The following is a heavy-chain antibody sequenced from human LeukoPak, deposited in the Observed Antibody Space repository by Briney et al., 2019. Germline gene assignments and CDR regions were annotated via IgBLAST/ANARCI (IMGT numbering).Heavy chain of an antibody. CDR2: INHRGHP. CDR3: ARDPTTVVTVPYYFDF. J-gene: IGHJ4*02. CDR1: GGSFTGYH. Sequence: SETLSLTCAVYGGSFTGYHWNWIRQSPQRGREWIGEINHRGHPHYNPSLESRLTISVDTSKNQFSLTLKSVTAADTAVYFCARDPTTVVTVPYYFDFWGQGTPVTVSS. V-gene: IGHV4-34*01. D-gene: IGHD4-23*01.